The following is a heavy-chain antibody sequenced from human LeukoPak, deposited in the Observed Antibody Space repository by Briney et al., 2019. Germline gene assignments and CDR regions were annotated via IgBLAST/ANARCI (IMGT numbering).Heavy chain of an antibody. D-gene: IGHD3-22*01. J-gene: IGHJ1*01. CDR3: AKDNYYDSSGYFQH. CDR2: ISWNSGSI. Sequence: FLKPSFAASGFPLDSYAMHSAPQAPGKGLEWVPGISWNSGSIGYAESVKGRFTISRDNAKNSLYLQMNSLRAEDTALYYCAKDNYYDSSGYFQHWGQGTLVTVSS. V-gene: IGHV3-9*01. CDR1: GFPLDSYA.